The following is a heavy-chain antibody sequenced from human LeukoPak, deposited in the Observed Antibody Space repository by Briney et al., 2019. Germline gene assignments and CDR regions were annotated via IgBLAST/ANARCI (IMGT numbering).Heavy chain of an antibody. D-gene: IGHD3-9*01. J-gene: IGHJ6*03. CDR3: ARILTGYSASYYYYYMDV. CDR2: ISSSGTTI. V-gene: IGHV3-48*03. CDR1: GFTFSSYE. Sequence: GGSLRLSCAASGFTFSSYEMNWVRQSPGKGLEWVSYISSSGTTIHYADSVKGRYTISRDNAKNSLYLQMNSLRAEDTAVYYCARILTGYSASYYYYYMDVWGKGTTVTISS.